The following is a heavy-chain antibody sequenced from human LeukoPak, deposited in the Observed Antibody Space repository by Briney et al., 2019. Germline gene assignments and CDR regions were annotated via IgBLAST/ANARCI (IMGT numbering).Heavy chain of an antibody. D-gene: IGHD3-3*01. CDR1: GGSISSYY. J-gene: IGHJ6*03. CDR2: IYYSGRT. CDR3: ARVARVDFGVVTYYYYYMDV. Sequence: SETLSLTCTVSGGSISSYYWSWIRQPPGKGLEWIGYIYYSGRTNYNPSLTSRVTISVDTSKNQFSLKLSSVTAADTAVYYCARVARVDFGVVTYYYYYMDVWGKGTTVTVSS. V-gene: IGHV4-59*01.